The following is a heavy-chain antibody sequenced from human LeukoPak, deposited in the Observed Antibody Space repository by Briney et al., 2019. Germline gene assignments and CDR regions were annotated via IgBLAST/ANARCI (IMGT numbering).Heavy chain of an antibody. V-gene: IGHV4-31*03. Sequence: SETLSLTCTVSGGSISSGGYYWSWIRQHPGKGLEWIGYIYYSGSTYYNPSLKSRVTISVVTSKNQYSLKLSSVTAADTAVYYCARVGDDYYDSSGQYFDYWGQGTLVTVSS. J-gene: IGHJ4*02. CDR2: IYYSGST. CDR3: ARVGDDYYDSSGQYFDY. D-gene: IGHD3-22*01. CDR1: GGSISSGGYY.